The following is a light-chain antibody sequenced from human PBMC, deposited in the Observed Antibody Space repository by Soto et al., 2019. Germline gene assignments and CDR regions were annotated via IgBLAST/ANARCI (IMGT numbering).Light chain of an antibody. J-gene: IGLJ1*01. CDR2: DNS. CDR3: QSYDRSLSGSRV. V-gene: IGLV1-40*01. Sequence: QSVLPQQPSVSGAPGQRGTMSCTGSSSSLGVGYDVHWYQHLPGTAPKLLFYDNSTRTSGVPDRFAGSKSDTSASLAITGLLAEDEADSYCQSYDRSLSGSRVFGTGTKLTVL. CDR1: SSSLGVGYD.